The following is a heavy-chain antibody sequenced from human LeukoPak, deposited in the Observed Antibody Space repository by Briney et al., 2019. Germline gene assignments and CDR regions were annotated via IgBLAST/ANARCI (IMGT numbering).Heavy chain of an antibody. CDR1: GYTFTSYY. Sequence: ASVKVSCKASGYTFTSYYMHWVRQASGQGLEWMGIINPSGGSTSYAQKFQGRVTMTRDTSTSTVYMELSSLRSEDTAVYYCATTYRTGTGFADAFDIWGQGTMVTVSS. CDR3: ATTYRTGTGFADAFDI. CDR2: INPSGGST. D-gene: IGHD3/OR15-3a*01. V-gene: IGHV1-46*01. J-gene: IGHJ3*02.